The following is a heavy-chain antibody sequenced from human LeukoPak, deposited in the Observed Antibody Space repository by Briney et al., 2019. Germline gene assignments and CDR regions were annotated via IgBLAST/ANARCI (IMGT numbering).Heavy chain of an antibody. J-gene: IGHJ2*01. CDR1: GFSFRRHW. CDR2: IKSDGTST. Sequence: GGSLRLSCAASGFSFRRHWMHWVRQAPGKGLVWVSRIKSDGTSTTYADSVKGRFTISRDNAKSTLYLQMTSLRVEDTAEYFCAREDYDDDGWYFDLWGCGTLVTVSS. CDR3: AREDYDDDGWYFDL. V-gene: IGHV3-74*01. D-gene: IGHD4-17*01.